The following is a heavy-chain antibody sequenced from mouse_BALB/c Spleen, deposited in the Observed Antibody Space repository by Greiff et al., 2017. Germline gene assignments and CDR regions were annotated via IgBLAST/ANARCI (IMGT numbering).Heavy chain of an antibody. CDR1: GYTFTSYA. CDR2: INPYNDGT. CDR3: ARVYYAMDY. J-gene: IGHJ4*01. Sequence: HVKQSGPELVKPGASVKMSCKASGYTFTSYAMHWVKQKPGQGLEWIGYINPYNDGTKYNEKFKGKATLTSDKSSSTAYMELSSLTSEDSAVYYCARVYYAMDYWGQGTSVTVSS. V-gene: IGHV1-14*01.